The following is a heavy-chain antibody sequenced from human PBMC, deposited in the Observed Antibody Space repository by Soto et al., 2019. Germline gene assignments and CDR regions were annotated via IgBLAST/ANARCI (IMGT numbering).Heavy chain of an antibody. V-gene: IGHV1-46*01. J-gene: IGHJ4*02. D-gene: IGHD3-16*02. CDR2: INPSGGST. Sequence: ASVKVSCKASGYTFTSYYMHWVRQAPGQGLEWMGIINPSGGSTSYAQKFQGRVTMTRDTSTSTVYMELTGLRSDDTAVYYCARDMVTFGGVIVSGYWGQGTQVTVSS. CDR1: GYTFTSYY. CDR3: ARDMVTFGGVIVSGY.